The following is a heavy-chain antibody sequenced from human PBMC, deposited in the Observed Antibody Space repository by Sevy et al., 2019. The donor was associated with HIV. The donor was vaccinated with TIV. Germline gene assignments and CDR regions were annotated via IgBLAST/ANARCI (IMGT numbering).Heavy chain of an antibody. CDR2: IRYDGSDK. D-gene: IGHD6-13*01. Sequence: GGSLRLSCAASGFIFSNYGMHWVRQVPGKGLEWVTFIRYDGSDKYYAGSVKGRFTISRDDSKNTLYLQMDSLRAEDTAIYYCAKDLAGPGRRYFDYWGQGTLVTVSS. CDR3: AKDLAGPGRRYFDY. CDR1: GFIFSNYG. J-gene: IGHJ4*02. V-gene: IGHV3-30*02.